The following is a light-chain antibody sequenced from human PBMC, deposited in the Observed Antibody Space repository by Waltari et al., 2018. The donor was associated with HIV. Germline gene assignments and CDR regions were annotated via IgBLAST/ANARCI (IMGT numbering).Light chain of an antibody. J-gene: IGLJ3*02. CDR2: DDS. CDR1: STHVGSYSL. Sequence: QFSLNPPAFVSGSLGQSITISCTGASTHVGSYSLVSWYQNRPGQAPTLIIYDDSKRHLGISSRFAGSKSGNTASLTISGLQSEDEADYYCCSYGGDDTLVFGGGTKVTAL. V-gene: IGLV2-23*01. CDR3: CSYGGDDTLV.